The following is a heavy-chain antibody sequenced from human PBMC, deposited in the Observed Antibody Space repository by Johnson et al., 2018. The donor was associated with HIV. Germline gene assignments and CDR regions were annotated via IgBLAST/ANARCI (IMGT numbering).Heavy chain of an antibody. D-gene: IGHD3-3*01. V-gene: IGHV3-15*01. CDR3: TTVLQFLEWNIYDAFDI. CDR1: GFTFSSYA. J-gene: IGHJ3*02. Sequence: VQLVESGGGVVQPGRSLRLSCAASGFTFSSYAMHWVRQAPGKGLEWVGRIKSKTDGGTIDYAAPVKGRFHISRDDSKTTLYLQMNSLKIEDTAMYYCTTVLQFLEWNIYDAFDIWGQGTMVSVSS. CDR2: IKSKTDGGTI.